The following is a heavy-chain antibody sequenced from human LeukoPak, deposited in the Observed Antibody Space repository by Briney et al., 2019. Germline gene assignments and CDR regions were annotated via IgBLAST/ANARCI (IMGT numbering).Heavy chain of an antibody. CDR3: ARGGGWGNWNDAVDY. D-gene: IGHD1-1*01. CDR1: GGSISNYY. Sequence: PSETLSLTCTVFGGSISNYYWSWIRQTPGKGLEWIGYIHNSGSTKYNPSLKSPVSISVDTSKNQFSLKVNSVTAADTAVYYCARGGGWGNWNDAVDYWGQGTLVTVSS. J-gene: IGHJ4*02. V-gene: IGHV4-59*01. CDR2: IHNSGST.